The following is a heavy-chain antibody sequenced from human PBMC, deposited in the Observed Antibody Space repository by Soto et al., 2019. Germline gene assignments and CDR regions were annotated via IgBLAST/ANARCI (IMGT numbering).Heavy chain of an antibody. CDR1: GGSISSGGYY. J-gene: IGHJ4*02. D-gene: IGHD5-18*01. Sequence: LSLTCTVSGGSISSGGYYWSWIRQHPGKGLEWIGYIYYSGSTYYNPSLKSRVTISVDTSKNQFSLKLSSVTAADTAVYYCARDTPRGYSYGSFDYWAREPWSPSPQ. CDR3: ARDTPRGYSYGSFDY. CDR2: IYYSGST. V-gene: IGHV4-31*03.